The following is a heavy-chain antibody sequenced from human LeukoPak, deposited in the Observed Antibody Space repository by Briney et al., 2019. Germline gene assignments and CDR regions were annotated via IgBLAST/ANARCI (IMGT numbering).Heavy chain of an antibody. V-gene: IGHV4-39*01. J-gene: IGHJ4*02. CDR3: ARCIKTGTDRYYFDH. D-gene: IGHD1-7*01. CDR1: GGSIISSFYY. Sequence: SETLSLTCTVSGGSIISSFYYWGWIRQAPGKGLEWIGSIHHSGSTSYSPSLNSRVTISEDTSKNQVSLKLSSVTAADTAVYYCARCIKTGTDRYYFDHWGQGTLVTVSS. CDR2: IHHSGST.